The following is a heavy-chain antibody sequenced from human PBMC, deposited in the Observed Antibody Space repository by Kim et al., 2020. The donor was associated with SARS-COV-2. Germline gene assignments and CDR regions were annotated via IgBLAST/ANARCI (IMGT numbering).Heavy chain of an antibody. CDR1: GASVSSGSNY. J-gene: IGHJ4*01. V-gene: IGHV4-61*01. D-gene: IGHD1-26*01. CDR2: IYYSGST. CDR3: ARAPGTYYPYHFDY. Sequence: SETLSLTCTVFGASVSSGSNYWSWIRQPPGKGLEWIGYIYYSGSTTYNPSLKSRVTISLDTSKNQFSLKVTSATAADTAVYYCARAPGTYYPYHFDYWG.